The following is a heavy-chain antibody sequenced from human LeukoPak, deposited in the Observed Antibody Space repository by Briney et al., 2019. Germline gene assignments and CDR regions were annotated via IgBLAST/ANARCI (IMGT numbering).Heavy chain of an antibody. V-gene: IGHV5-51*01. J-gene: IGHJ4*02. Sequence: PGESLKISCKGSGYRFTSYWIGWVRQMPGKGLEWMGIIYPGDSDTRYSPSFQGQVTISADKSISTAYLQWSSLKASDTAMYYCARHACNGGSCYSANYWGQGTLVTVSS. CDR3: ARHACNGGSCYSANY. D-gene: IGHD2-15*01. CDR1: GYRFTSYW. CDR2: IYPGDSDT.